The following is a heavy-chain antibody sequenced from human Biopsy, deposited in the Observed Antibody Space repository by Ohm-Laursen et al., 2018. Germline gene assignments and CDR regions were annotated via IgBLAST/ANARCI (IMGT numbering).Heavy chain of an antibody. D-gene: IGHD3-22*01. J-gene: IGHJ2*01. CDR3: ARDRGYYSDRTVPGYFDL. CDR1: GDSISSYY. V-gene: IGHV4-59*01. Sequence: SETLSLTWPASGDSISSYYWSWIRQPPGKGLEWIGYVYYTGSTDYNPSLQSRVTISVDTSKNHFSLRLRSVTPADTAIYYCARDRGYYSDRTVPGYFDLWGRGTLVTVSS. CDR2: VYYTGST.